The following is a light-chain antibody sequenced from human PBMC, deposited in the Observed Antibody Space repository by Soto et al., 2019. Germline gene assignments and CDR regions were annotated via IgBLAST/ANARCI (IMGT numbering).Light chain of an antibody. CDR2: GNS. V-gene: IGLV1-40*01. CDR3: QSYDNSLSVYV. Sequence: QLVLTQPPSVSGAPGQRVTISCTGGSSNIGAGYDVHWYQQLPGTAPKLLIYGNSNRPSGVPDRFSGSKSGTSASLAITGLQAEDEADYYCQSYDNSLSVYVFGTGTKLTVL. J-gene: IGLJ1*01. CDR1: SSNIGAGYD.